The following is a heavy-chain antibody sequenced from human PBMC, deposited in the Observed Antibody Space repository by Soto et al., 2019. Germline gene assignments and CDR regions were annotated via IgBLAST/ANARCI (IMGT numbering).Heavy chain of an antibody. J-gene: IGHJ4*02. D-gene: IGHD3-22*01. Sequence: VASVKVSCKASCYTFTSYGISWVRQAPGQGLEWMGWISAYSGNTNYAQKLQGRVTMTTDTSTSTAYMELRSLGSDDTAVYYCASNPGDYYDSSGYHFWGQGTLVTVSS. CDR2: ISAYSGNT. V-gene: IGHV1-18*04. CDR1: CYTFTSYG. CDR3: ASNPGDYYDSSGYHF.